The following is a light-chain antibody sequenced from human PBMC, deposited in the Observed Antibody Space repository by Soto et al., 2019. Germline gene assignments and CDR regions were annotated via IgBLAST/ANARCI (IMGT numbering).Light chain of an antibody. V-gene: IGLV2-14*01. CDR1: SSDVGGYNY. Sequence: QSALTQPASVSGSPGQSITISCTGTSSDVGGYNYVSWYQQHPGKAPKLMIYDVSNRPSGVSNRFSGSKSANTASLTISGLQAEDEADYYCSSYTSSSTLGIFGGGTKPPS. CDR2: DVS. CDR3: SSYTSSSTLGI. J-gene: IGLJ2*01.